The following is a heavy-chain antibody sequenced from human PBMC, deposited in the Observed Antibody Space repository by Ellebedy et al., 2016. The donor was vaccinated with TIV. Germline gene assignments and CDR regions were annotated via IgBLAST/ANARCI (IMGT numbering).Heavy chain of an antibody. V-gene: IGHV3-48*02. CDR3: AAPDYYERSGLDY. J-gene: IGHJ4*02. CDR2: ISSSITTI. CDR1: GSTFSSYS. D-gene: IGHD3-22*01. Sequence: ESLKISCAASGSTFSSYSMNWVRQAPGKGLEWVSYISSSITTISYADSVKGRFTISRDNAKNSLYLQMNSLRDEDTAVYYCAAPDYYERSGLDYWGQGTLVTVSS.